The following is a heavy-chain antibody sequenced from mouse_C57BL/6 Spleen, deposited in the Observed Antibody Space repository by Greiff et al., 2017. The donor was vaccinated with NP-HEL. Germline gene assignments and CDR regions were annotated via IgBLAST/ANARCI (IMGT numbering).Heavy chain of an antibody. Sequence: EVMLVESGGGLVQPGGSMKLSCVASGFTFSNYWMNWVRQSPEKGLEWVAQIRLKSDNYATHYAESVKGRFTISRDDSKSSVYLQMNNLRAEDTGIYYCTPIVARYFDVWGTGTTVTVSS. CDR3: TPIVARYFDV. D-gene: IGHD1-1*01. V-gene: IGHV6-3*01. CDR2: IRLKSDNYAT. J-gene: IGHJ1*03. CDR1: GFTFSNYW.